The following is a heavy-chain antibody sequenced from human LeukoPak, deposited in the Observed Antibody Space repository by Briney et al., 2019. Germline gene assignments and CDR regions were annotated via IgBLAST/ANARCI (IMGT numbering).Heavy chain of an antibody. V-gene: IGHV3-21*01. CDR1: GFTFSSYS. Sequence: PGGSLRLSCAASGFTFSSYSMNWVRQAPGKGLEWVASIGGSSRSIYHADSVRCRFTVSRDNAKNTLYLQVGTQRAEDTALYYCARERAEAFDYWGQGTLVTVSS. D-gene: IGHD6-19*01. CDR3: ARERAEAFDY. CDR2: IGGSSRSI. J-gene: IGHJ4*02.